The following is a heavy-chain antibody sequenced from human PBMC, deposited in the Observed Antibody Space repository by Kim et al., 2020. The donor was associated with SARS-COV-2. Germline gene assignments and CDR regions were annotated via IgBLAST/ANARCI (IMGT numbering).Heavy chain of an antibody. CDR2: ISSNGGST. V-gene: IGHV3-64*01. CDR1: GFTFSSYA. J-gene: IGHJ4*02. D-gene: IGHD6-13*01. Sequence: GGSLRLSCAASGFTFSSYAMHWVRQAPGKGLEYVSAISSNGGSTYYANSVKGRFTISRDNSKNTLYLQMGSLRAEDMAVYYCARDPRPGIAAAGTGGYFDYWGQGTLVTVSS. CDR3: ARDPRPGIAAAGTGGYFDY.